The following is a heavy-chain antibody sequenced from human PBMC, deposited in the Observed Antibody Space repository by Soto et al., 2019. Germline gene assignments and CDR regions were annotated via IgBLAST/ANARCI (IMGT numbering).Heavy chain of an antibody. Sequence: EVQLLESGGGLVQPGGSLRLPGAASGLPFSPFAMPWARQAPGKGWGWVSAISGSGDNTYYADSVKGRFTMSRDNSKSTLYLQMNSLRGDDTAVYHCAKGRGVLFYFDQWGQGTLVTVSS. D-gene: IGHD2-21*01. CDR1: GLPFSPFA. J-gene: IGHJ4*02. CDR2: ISGSGDNT. CDR3: AKGRGVLFYFDQ. V-gene: IGHV3-23*01.